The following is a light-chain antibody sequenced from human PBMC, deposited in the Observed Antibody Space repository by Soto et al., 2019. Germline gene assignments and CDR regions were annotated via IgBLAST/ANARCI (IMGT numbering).Light chain of an antibody. CDR1: SSDVGGYNY. J-gene: IGLJ1*01. CDR2: DVS. Sequence: QSALTQPASVSGSPGQSITISCTGTSSDVGGYNYVSWYQQHPGKAPKLMMYDVSNRPSGVSNRFSGSKSGNTASLTISGLQAEDEAAYYCSSYTSSSTLEVFGTGTKVTVL. CDR3: SSYTSSSTLEV. V-gene: IGLV2-14*01.